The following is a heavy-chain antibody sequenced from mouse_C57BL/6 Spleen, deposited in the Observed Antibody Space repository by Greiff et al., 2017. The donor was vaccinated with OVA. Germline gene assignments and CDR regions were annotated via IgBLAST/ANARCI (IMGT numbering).Heavy chain of an antibody. J-gene: IGHJ3*01. CDR3: AGGKGGYDRAWFAY. D-gene: IGHD2-2*01. Sequence: VQLKESGPGLVAPSQSLSITCTASGFSLTSYGVHWVRQPPGKGLEWLVVIWSDGSTTYYSALKSRLSISKDNSKSQVFLKMNSLQTDDTTMYYCAGGKGGYDRAWFAYWGQGTLVTVSA. CDR1: GFSLTSYG. V-gene: IGHV2-6*03. CDR2: IWSDGST.